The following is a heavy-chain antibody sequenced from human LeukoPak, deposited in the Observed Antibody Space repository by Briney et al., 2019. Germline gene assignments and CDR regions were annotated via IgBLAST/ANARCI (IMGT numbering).Heavy chain of an antibody. CDR2: FSSSSSYI. CDR1: GSTSSGLT. V-gene: IGHV3-21*04. J-gene: IGHJ6*03. Sequence: GGPLRLSFAAPGSTSSGLTMNWVGRPPGRGLEWASSFSSSSSYIYYADSVKGRFTISRDNAKNSLHLQMNSLRAEDTAVYYCAKGGNYDFWDYYMDVWGKGTTVTVSS. D-gene: IGHD3-3*01. CDR3: AKGGNYDFWDYYMDV.